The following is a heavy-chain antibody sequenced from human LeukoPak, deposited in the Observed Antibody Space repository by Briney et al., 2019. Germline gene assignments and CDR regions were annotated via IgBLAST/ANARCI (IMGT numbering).Heavy chain of an antibody. CDR2: IYSGGST. D-gene: IGHD2-21*02. CDR3: ARDRGCGDCYPPANDAFDI. V-gene: IGHV3-66*01. Sequence: GGSLRLSCTASGFTVSSYYMSWVRQAPGKGLEWVSVIYSGGSTYYADSVKGRFTISRDNSKSTLYLQMNSLRAEDTAVYYCARDRGCGDCYPPANDAFDIWGQGTMVTVSS. J-gene: IGHJ3*02. CDR1: GFTVSSYY.